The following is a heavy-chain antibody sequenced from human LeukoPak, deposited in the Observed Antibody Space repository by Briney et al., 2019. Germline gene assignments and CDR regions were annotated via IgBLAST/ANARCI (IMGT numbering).Heavy chain of an antibody. J-gene: IGHJ4*02. CDR1: GFTFSSYG. CDR2: ISYDGSNK. Sequence: GGSLRLSCAASGFTFSSYGMHWVRQAPGKGLEWVAVISYDGSNKYYADSVKGRFTISRDNSKNTLYLQMNSLRAEDTAVYYCAKDQAMTTVTTPGYWGQGTLVTVSS. V-gene: IGHV3-30*18. CDR3: AKDQAMTTVTTPGY. D-gene: IGHD4-17*01.